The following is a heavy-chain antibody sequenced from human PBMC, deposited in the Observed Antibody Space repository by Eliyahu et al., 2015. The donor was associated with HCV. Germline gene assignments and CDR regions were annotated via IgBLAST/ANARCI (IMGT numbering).Heavy chain of an antibody. V-gene: IGHV4-59*01. CDR3: ASGGGGIAVAGTGGWFDP. D-gene: IGHD6-19*01. Sequence: QVQLQESGPGLVKSSETLSLTCTVSGGSITTYYWSWIRQPPGKGLEWIGYIHYSGSTNYNPSLKSQVTMSLDTSKXQFSLRLTSVTAADTAIYYCASGGGGIAVAGTGGWFDPWGQGTLVTVSS. CDR1: GGSITTYY. CDR2: IHYSGST. J-gene: IGHJ5*02.